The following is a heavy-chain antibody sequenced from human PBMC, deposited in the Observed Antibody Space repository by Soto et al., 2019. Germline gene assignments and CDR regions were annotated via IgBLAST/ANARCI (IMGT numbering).Heavy chain of an antibody. D-gene: IGHD1-26*01. CDR3: AKVVPPVDY. J-gene: IGHJ4*02. V-gene: IGHV3-23*01. Sequence: EVQLLESGGGLVQPGASLRLSCAAYGFSFSSYAMSWLRQAPGKGLEWVSGVSGSGGSTYYADSVKGRFTISRDNSKNTLYLQMSSLRAEDTAVYYCAKVVPPVDYWGQGTLVTVSS. CDR1: GFSFSSYA. CDR2: VSGSGGST.